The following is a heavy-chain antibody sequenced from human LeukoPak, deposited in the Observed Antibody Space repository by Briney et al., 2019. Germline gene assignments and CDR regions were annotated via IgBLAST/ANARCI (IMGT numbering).Heavy chain of an antibody. CDR2: ISYDGSNK. CDR3: ARDLIARERWYNWFDR. CDR1: GFTFSSYA. J-gene: IGHJ5*02. V-gene: IGHV3-30-3*01. Sequence: GRSLRLSCAASGFTFSSYAMHGVRQAPGKGRGGVAVISYDGSNKYYADSVKGGFTISRDNSKSTLYLQMNSLRAEDTAVYYCARDLIARERWYNWFDRWGQGTLVTVSS. D-gene: IGHD2-15*01.